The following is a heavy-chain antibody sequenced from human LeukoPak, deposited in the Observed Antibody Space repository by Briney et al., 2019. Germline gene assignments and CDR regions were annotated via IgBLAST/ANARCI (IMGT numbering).Heavy chain of an antibody. J-gene: IGHJ4*02. CDR1: GYIFTRYG. CDR3: ARSCSSTSCYDY. V-gene: IGHV1-18*01. Sequence: GASVKVSCKASGYIFTRYGISWVRQAPGQGLEWMGWISAHYGNTNYAQKFQGRLTMTTDTSTNTAYMELRSLRPDDTAVYYCARSCSSTSCYDYWGQGTLVTVSS. D-gene: IGHD2-2*01. CDR2: ISAHYGNT.